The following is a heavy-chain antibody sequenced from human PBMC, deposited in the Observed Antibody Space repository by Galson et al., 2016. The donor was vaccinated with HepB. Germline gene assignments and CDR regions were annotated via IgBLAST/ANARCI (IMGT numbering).Heavy chain of an antibody. D-gene: IGHD3-22*01. CDR2: IYYTGST. CDR3: ARGPYYHNNSGYPFDY. Sequence: TLSLTCTVSRASISSGDYYWNWIRQHPGKGLEWIGYIYYTGSTDYNPSLKSRVLISVDTSKNQLSLKLSSVTAADTAVYYCARGPYYHNNSGYPFDYWGQGTLVTVTS. CDR1: RASISSGDYY. V-gene: IGHV4-31*03. J-gene: IGHJ4*02.